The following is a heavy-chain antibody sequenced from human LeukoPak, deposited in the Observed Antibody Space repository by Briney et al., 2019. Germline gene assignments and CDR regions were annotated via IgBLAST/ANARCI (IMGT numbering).Heavy chain of an antibody. CDR2: INPSGGST. CDR1: GYTFTSYY. V-gene: IGHV1-46*01. CDR3: ASDRTMIHAFDI. J-gene: IGHJ3*02. Sequence: ASVRVSCKASGYTFTSYYMHWVRQAPGQGLEWMGIINPSGGSTSYAQKFQGRVTMTRDTSTSTVYMELSSLRSEDTAVYYCASDRTMIHAFDIWGQGTMVTVSS. D-gene: IGHD3-22*01.